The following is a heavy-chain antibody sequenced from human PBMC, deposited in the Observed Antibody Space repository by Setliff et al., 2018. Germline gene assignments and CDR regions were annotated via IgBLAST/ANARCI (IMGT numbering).Heavy chain of an antibody. Sequence: ASVKVSCKASGYTFTNFGFHWLRQAPGQGLEWMAMIITSTGKTSYAQKFQGRVTVTTDTYTGTGYMELRSLRSDDTAMYFCARFGGSCSSSSCYASDLWGLGTMVTVS. J-gene: IGHJ3*01. CDR3: ARFGGSCSSSSCYASDL. CDR1: GYTFTNFG. D-gene: IGHD2-2*01. V-gene: IGHV1-18*01. CDR2: IITSTGKT.